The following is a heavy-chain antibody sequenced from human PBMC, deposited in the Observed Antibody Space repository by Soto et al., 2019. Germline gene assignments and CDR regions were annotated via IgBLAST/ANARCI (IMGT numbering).Heavy chain of an antibody. V-gene: IGHV4-34*01. Sequence: PPETLALTCSVFGGSFSGYYWSWIRQPPGKGLEWIGEINHSGSTNYNPSLKSRVTISVDTSKNQFSLKLSSVTAADTAVYYCARFGYCSGGSCYRRTYYYYYMDVWGKGTTVNVSS. CDR1: GGSFSGYY. J-gene: IGHJ6*03. CDR2: INHSGST. CDR3: ARFGYCSGGSCYRRTYYYYYMDV. D-gene: IGHD2-15*01.